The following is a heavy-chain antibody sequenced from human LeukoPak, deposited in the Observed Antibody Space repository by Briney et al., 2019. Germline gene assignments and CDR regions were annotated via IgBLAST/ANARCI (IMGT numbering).Heavy chain of an antibody. J-gene: IGHJ6*03. CDR3: AKCGYSYGYYYYYYMDV. Sequence: SGGSLRLSCAAPGFTFSSYAMSWVRQAPGKGLEWVSAISGSGGSTYYADSVKGRFTISRDNSKNTLYLQMNGLRAEDTAVYYCAKCGYSYGYYYYYYMDVWGKGTTVTVSS. CDR1: GFTFSSYA. D-gene: IGHD5-18*01. V-gene: IGHV3-23*01. CDR2: ISGSGGST.